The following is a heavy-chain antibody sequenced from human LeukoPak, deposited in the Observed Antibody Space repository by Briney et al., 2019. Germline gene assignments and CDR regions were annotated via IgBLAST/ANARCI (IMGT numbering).Heavy chain of an antibody. Sequence: EASVKVSCKTSGYTFDSFGVSWVRQAPGQGLEWMGWVSGVNGDTKYAQKVKGRVTMTTDTSTSTAYIELRSLRSDDTAVYYCARDVGLYYDSGSVLDQWGQGTRVIVSS. CDR1: GYTFDSFG. CDR3: ARDVGLYYDSGSVLDQ. D-gene: IGHD3-10*01. J-gene: IGHJ4*02. V-gene: IGHV1-18*01. CDR2: VSGVNGDT.